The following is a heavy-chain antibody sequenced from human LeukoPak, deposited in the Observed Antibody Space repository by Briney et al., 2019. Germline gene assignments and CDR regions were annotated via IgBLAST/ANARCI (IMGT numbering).Heavy chain of an antibody. CDR3: TRGMLRQPPDY. V-gene: IGHV3-74*01. J-gene: IGHJ3*01. CDR1: GFTFSSYW. Sequence: GGSLRLSCAASGFTFSSYWMHWVRQAPGKGLVWVSRINSDGSSTIYADSVKGRFTISRDNAKNTLYLQMNSLRVEDTAIYYCTRGMLRQPPDYWGQGTMVTVSS. D-gene: IGHD1-14*01. CDR2: INSDGSST.